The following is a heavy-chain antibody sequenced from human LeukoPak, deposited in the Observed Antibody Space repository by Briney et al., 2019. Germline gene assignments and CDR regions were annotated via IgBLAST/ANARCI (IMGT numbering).Heavy chain of an antibody. CDR1: GFTFSTYC. CDR2: ISSSSNTI. J-gene: IGHJ6*02. D-gene: IGHD3-10*01. CDR3: ARDWVTGSGSHRYGMDV. Sequence: GGSLRLSCAASGFTFSTYCMNWVRQAPGKGLEWVSYISSSSNTIYYADSVKGRFTISRDNAKNSLYLQMNSLRDEDTAVYYCARDWVTGSGSHRYGMDVWGQGTTVTVSS. V-gene: IGHV3-48*02.